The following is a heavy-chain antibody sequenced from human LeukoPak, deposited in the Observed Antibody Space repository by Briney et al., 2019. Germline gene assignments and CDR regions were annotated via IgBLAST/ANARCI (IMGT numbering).Heavy chain of an antibody. J-gene: IGHJ3*02. D-gene: IGHD3-22*01. CDR3: ASFNSYYYDSSGHDAFDI. V-gene: IGHV1-69*13. CDR2: IIPIFGTA. Sequence: SVKVSCKASGGTFSSYAISWVRQAPGQGLEWMGGIIPIFGTANYAQKFQGRVTITADESTSTAYMELSSLRSEDTAVYYCASFNSYYYDSSGHDAFDIWGQGAMVTVSS. CDR1: GGTFSSYA.